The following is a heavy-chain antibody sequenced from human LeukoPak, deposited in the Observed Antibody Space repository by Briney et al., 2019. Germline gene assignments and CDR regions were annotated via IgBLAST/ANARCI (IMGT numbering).Heavy chain of an antibody. CDR3: AHSPTSDYGDYAAEYFDY. Sequence: TLSLTCNVFGISLSSDYYWGWIRQPPGEALEWLALIYWDDDKRYSPSLKSRLTITKDTSKNQVVLTMTNMDPVDTATYYCAHSPTSDYGDYAAEYFDYWGQGTLVTVSS. CDR1: GISLSSDYY. CDR2: IYWDDDK. J-gene: IGHJ4*02. D-gene: IGHD4-17*01. V-gene: IGHV2-5*02.